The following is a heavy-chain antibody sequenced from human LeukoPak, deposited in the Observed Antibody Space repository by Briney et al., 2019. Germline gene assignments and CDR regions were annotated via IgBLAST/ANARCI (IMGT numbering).Heavy chain of an antibody. CDR2: IYYNGDT. CDR1: GVSISSGDYY. D-gene: IGHD1-14*01. Sequence: SETLSLTCTVSGVSISSGDYYWSWIRQTPGKGLEWIGYIYYNGDTYYNLSLKSRVTTSRDTSENQFSLKLSSVTAADTAVYYCARDLFRITSLWGQGTLVTVSS. CDR3: ARDLFRITSL. J-gene: IGHJ4*02. V-gene: IGHV4-30-4*08.